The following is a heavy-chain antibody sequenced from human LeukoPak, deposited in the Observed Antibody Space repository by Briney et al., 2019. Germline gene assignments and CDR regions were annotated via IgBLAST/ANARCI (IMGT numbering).Heavy chain of an antibody. Sequence: SETLSLTCTVSGGSISSSSYYWGWIRQPPGKGLEWIGSVYYSGSTYYNPSLKSRVTISVDTSKNQFSLKLRSVAAEDTAAYFCARARWSPYYFDNWGQGTLVTVSS. CDR2: VYYSGST. CDR3: ARARWSPYYFDN. J-gene: IGHJ4*02. D-gene: IGHD6-13*01. V-gene: IGHV4-39*07. CDR1: GGSISSSSYY.